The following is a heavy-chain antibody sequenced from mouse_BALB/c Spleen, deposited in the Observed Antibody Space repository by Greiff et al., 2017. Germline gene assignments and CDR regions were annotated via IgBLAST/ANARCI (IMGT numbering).Heavy chain of an antibody. V-gene: IGHV1S81*02. CDR3: ARRGYDDYDGDYYAMDY. J-gene: IGHJ4*01. CDR1: GYTFTSYW. Sequence: QVQLQQSGAELVKPGASVKLSCKASGYTFTSYWMHWVKQRPGQGLEWIGEINPSNGRTNYNEKFKSKATLTVDKSSSTAYMQLSSLTSEDSAVYYCARRGYDDYDGDYYAMDYWGQGTSVTVSS. D-gene: IGHD2-4*01. CDR2: INPSNGRT.